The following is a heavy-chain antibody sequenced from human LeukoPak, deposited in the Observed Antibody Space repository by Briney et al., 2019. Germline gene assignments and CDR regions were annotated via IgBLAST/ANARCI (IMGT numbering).Heavy chain of an antibody. CDR2: ISGSGGST. D-gene: IGHD3-22*01. V-gene: IGHV3-23*01. CDR1: GFTFSSYA. Sequence: GGSLRLSCAGSGFTFSSYAMSWVRQAPGKGLEWVSAISGSGGSTYYADSVKGRFTISRDNSKNTLYLQMNSLRAEDTAVYYCAKAPSDSSGYYPGDAFDIWGQGTMVTVSS. CDR3: AKAPSDSSGYYPGDAFDI. J-gene: IGHJ3*02.